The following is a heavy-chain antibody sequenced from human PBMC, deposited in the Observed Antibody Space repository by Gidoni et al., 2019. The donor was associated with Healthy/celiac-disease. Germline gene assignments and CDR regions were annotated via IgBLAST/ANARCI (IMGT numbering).Heavy chain of an antibody. V-gene: IGHV3-15*01. CDR3: TTDFRCSSTSCEADY. CDR2: IKSKTDGGTT. Sequence: EVQLVESGGGLVKPGGSLRLSCAASGFTFSNAWMSWVRQAPGKGLEWVGRIKSKTDGGTTDYAAPVKGRFTISRDDSKNTLYLQMNSLKTEDTAVYYCTTDFRCSSTSCEADYWGQGTLVTVSS. J-gene: IGHJ4*02. D-gene: IGHD2-2*01. CDR1: GFTFSNAW.